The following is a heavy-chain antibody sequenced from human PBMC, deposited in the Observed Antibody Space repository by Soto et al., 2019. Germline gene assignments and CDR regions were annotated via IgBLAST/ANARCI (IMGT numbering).Heavy chain of an antibody. CDR2: IYYSGST. J-gene: IGHJ5*02. Sequence: SETLSLTCTVSGGSISSYYWSWIRQPPGKGLEWIGYIYYSGSTNYNPSLKSRVTISVDTSKNQFSLKLSSVTAADTAVYYCARDLAAAGTPLVWFDPWGQGTLVTVSS. D-gene: IGHD6-13*01. V-gene: IGHV4-59*01. CDR1: GGSISSYY. CDR3: ARDLAAAGTPLVWFDP.